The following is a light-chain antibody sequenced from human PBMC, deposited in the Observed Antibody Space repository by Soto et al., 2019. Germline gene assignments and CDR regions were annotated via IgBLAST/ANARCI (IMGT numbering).Light chain of an antibody. CDR1: RSFRSK. CDR3: QQYYNWPRT. CDR2: DTY. V-gene: IGKV3-15*01. Sequence: EIVLTQSPASLSVSPGERATLSWRSSRSFRSKVAWYQQKPGQAPSLVIYDTYIRATGIPARFSGSGSGTDFTLTISRLEPEDFAVYYCQQYYNWPRTFGQGTKVDIK. J-gene: IGKJ1*01.